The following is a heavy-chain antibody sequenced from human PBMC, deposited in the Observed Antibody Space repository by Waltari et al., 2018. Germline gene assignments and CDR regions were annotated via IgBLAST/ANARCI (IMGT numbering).Heavy chain of an antibody. Sequence: EVQLVESGGGLVKPGGSLRLSCAASGFTFSNAWMSWVRQAPGTGLEWVGRSKSKTDGGTTDYAAPVKGRFTISRDDSKNTLYLQMNSLKTEDTAVYYCTTTDLGYCSGGSCYRLGYYYYYYMDVWGKGTTVTISS. CDR3: TTTDLGYCSGGSCYRLGYYYYYYMDV. V-gene: IGHV3-15*01. D-gene: IGHD2-15*01. CDR1: GFTFSNAW. CDR2: SKSKTDGGTT. J-gene: IGHJ6*03.